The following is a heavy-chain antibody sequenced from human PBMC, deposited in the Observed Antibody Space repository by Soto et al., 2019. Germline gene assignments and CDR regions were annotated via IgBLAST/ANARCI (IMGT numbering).Heavy chain of an antibody. CDR1: GFTFSSYW. J-gene: IGHJ6*02. CDR3: ARDQEYSSGWDDYYYGMDV. V-gene: IGHV3-74*01. CDR2: INSDGSST. D-gene: IGHD6-19*01. Sequence: GSLRLSCAASGFTFSSYWMHWVRQAPGKGLVWVSRINSDGSSTSYADSVKGRFTISRDNAKNTLYLQMNSLRAEDTAVYYCARDQEYSSGWDDYYYGMDVWGQGTTVTVSS.